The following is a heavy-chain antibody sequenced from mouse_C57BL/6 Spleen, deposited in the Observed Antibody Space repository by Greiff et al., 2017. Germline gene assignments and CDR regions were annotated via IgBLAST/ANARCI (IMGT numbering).Heavy chain of an antibody. J-gene: IGHJ3*01. V-gene: IGHV1-64*01. CDR1: GYPFTSSW. CDR2: IHPNSGST. Sequence: QVQLQQPGAELVKPGASVKLSCKASGYPFTSSWMPWVKQRPGQGLEWIGMIHPNSGSTNYNEKFKSKATLTVDKSSSTAYMQRSSLTSEDSAVYYCARGNYGNSAWFAYWGQGTLVTVSA. D-gene: IGHD2-1*01. CDR3: ARGNYGNSAWFAY.